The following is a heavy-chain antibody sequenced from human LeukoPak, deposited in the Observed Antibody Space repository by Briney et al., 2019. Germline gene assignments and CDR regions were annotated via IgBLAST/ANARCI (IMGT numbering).Heavy chain of an antibody. Sequence: KPSETLSLTCAVYGGSFSGYYWSWIRQPPGKGLEWIGEINHSGSTNYNPSLKSRVTISVDTSKNQFSLKLSSVTAADTAVYYCARNSLGYCSSTSCSYGMDVWGQGTTVTVSS. J-gene: IGHJ6*02. V-gene: IGHV4-34*01. CDR2: INHSGST. CDR3: ARNSLGYCSSTSCSYGMDV. CDR1: GGSFSGYY. D-gene: IGHD2-2*01.